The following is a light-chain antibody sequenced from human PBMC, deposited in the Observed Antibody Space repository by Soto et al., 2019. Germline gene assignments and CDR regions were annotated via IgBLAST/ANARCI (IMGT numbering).Light chain of an antibody. J-gene: IGKJ1*01. CDR2: KAS. CDR3: QHYNSYSEA. V-gene: IGKV1-5*03. Sequence: DIQMTQSPSTLSGPVGDRVTITCRASQTISSWLAWYQQKPGKAPKLLIYKASTLKSGVPSRFSGSGSGTEFTLTISSLPPDDFATYYCQHYNSYSEAFGQGTKVDIK. CDR1: QTISSW.